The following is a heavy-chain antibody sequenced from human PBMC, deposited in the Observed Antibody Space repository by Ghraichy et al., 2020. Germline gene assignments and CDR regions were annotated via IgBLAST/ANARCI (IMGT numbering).Heavy chain of an antibody. CDR2: FDPEDGET. D-gene: IGHD3-10*01. CDR3: ATGWFGELLYEEFDY. V-gene: IGHV1-24*01. Sequence: ASVKVSCKVSGYTLTELSMHWVRQAPGKGLEWMGGFDPEDGETIYAQKFQGRVTMTEDTSTDTAYMELSSLRSEDTAVYYCATGWFGELLYEEFDYWGQGTLVAVSS. J-gene: IGHJ4*02. CDR1: GYTLTELS.